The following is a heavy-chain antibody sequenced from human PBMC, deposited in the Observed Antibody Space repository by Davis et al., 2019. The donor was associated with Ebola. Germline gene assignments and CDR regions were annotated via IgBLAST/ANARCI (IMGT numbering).Heavy chain of an antibody. CDR2: IAHDGSEE. J-gene: IGHJ5*01. CDR1: GFTFSQYG. CDR3: AKETARFSSKWFGGFDY. Sequence: PGGSLRLSCEASGFTFSQYGMHWVRQAPGRGLEWVAFIAHDGSEELYEDSVKGRLSISRDTSASTLYLQMSSLRVEDTAIYSCAKETARFSSKWFGGFDYWGHGTLVVVSS. D-gene: IGHD3-10*01. V-gene: IGHV3-30*18.